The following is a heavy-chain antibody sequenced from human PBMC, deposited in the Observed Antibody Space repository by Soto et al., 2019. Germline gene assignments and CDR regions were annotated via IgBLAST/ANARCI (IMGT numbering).Heavy chain of an antibody. CDR1: GDSVSSNSAA. CDR3: ARTLASAAAILYY. D-gene: IGHD5-12*01. J-gene: IGHJ4*01. V-gene: IGHV6-1*01. Sequence: KQSQTLSLTCAISGDSVSSNSAAWAWIRQSPSRGLEWLGRTYYRSKWYNDYAVSVKSRITINPDTSKNQFSLQLDSVTPEDTAVYYCARTLASAAAILYYWGQGTLVTVSS. CDR2: TYYRSKWYN.